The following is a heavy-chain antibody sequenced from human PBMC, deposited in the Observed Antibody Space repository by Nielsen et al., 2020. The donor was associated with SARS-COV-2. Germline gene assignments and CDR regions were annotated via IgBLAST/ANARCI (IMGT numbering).Heavy chain of an antibody. D-gene: IGHD7-27*01. CDR2: ISDSGAYT. CDR1: GFTFSAYY. CDR3: ARGNGWGSYFDY. V-gene: IGHV3-11*06. Sequence: GESLKISCAASGFTFSAYYMTWIRQAPGKGLEWLSYISDSGAYTNYADSVKGRFTISRDNSKNTLYLQMNSLRAEDTAVYYCARGNGWGSYFDYWGQGTLVTVSS. J-gene: IGHJ4*02.